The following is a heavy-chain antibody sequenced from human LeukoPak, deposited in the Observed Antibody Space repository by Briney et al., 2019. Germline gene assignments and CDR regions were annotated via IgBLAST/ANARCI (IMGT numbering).Heavy chain of an antibody. Sequence: SETLSLTCTVSGGSISSYYWSWIRQPPGKGLEWIGYIYYSGSTNYNPSLKSRVTISVDTSKNQFSLKLSSVTAADTAVYYCARRMATKLDYWGQGTLVTVSS. CDR2: IYYSGST. D-gene: IGHD5-12*01. V-gene: IGHV4-59*08. CDR1: GGSISSYY. CDR3: ARRMATKLDY. J-gene: IGHJ4*02.